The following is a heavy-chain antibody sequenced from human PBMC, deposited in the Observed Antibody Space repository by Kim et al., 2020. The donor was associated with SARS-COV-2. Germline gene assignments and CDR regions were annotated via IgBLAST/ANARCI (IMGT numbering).Heavy chain of an antibody. D-gene: IGHD3-10*01. J-gene: IGHJ4*01. Sequence: GGSLRLSCVGPGFNFNNYGMHWVRQAPGKGLEWLAVISYEGSKKYYEDSLRGRFTVSRDNVKNSVHLQMNSLETEDTAVYYCAKSHQIFWFGESRLFDF. CDR2: ISYEGSKK. V-gene: IGHV3-30*18. CDR3: AKSHQIFWFGESRLFDF. CDR1: GFNFNNYG.